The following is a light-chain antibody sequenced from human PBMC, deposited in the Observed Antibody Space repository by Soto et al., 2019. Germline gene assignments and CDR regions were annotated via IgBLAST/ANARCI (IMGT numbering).Light chain of an antibody. CDR3: CSYAGSSIFVV. Sequence: QSVLTQPASVSGSPGQSITISCTGTSSDVGSYNLVSWYQQHPGKAPKLMIYEGSKRPSGVSNRFSGSKSGNTASLTISGHQVEDGADYCCCSYAGSSIFVVFGTGTKVTVL. CDR1: SSDVGSYNL. J-gene: IGLJ1*01. CDR2: EGS. V-gene: IGLV2-23*03.